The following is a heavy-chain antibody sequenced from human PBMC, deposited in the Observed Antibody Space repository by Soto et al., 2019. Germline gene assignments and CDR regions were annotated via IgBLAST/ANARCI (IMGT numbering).Heavy chain of an antibody. CDR2: ISGSGGST. CDR1: GFTFSNYA. Sequence: GGSLRLSCAASGFTFSNYAMSWVRQAPGKGLQWISGISGSGGSTSYADSVKGRFTISRDNSKNTLYLQMNSLRADDMAVYYCAKGRVTPDYWGQGTLVTVSS. D-gene: IGHD2-21*02. V-gene: IGHV3-23*01. CDR3: AKGRVTPDY. J-gene: IGHJ4*02.